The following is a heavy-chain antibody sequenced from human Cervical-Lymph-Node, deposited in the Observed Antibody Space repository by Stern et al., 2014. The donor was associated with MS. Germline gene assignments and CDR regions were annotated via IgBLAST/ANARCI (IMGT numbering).Heavy chain of an antibody. D-gene: IGHD1-26*01. CDR1: GYTFPSYE. CDR3: ARGRELLSLDY. J-gene: IGHJ4*02. V-gene: IGHV1-8*01. CDR2: MNPYSGNA. Sequence: QEQMGQSGAEVTKPGASGKVSCKACGYTFPSYEIHWVRKGTGQGLEWMGWMNPYSGNAVYAQNFQGRVTMARDTSTSTAYWELTSLRSEDTAVFYCARGRELLSLDYWGQGTLVTVSS.